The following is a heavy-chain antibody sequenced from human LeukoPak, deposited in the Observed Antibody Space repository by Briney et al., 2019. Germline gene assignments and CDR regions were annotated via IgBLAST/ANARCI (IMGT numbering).Heavy chain of an antibody. CDR3: ARDRDYGDLFADAFDI. Sequence: GESLKISCKASGYTFTGYYMHWVRPAPGQGLEWMGRINPNSGGTNYAQKFQGRVTMTRDTSISTAYMELSRLRSDDTAVYYCARDRDYGDLFADAFDIWGQGTMVTVSS. V-gene: IGHV1-2*06. CDR2: INPNSGGT. CDR1: GYTFTGYY. D-gene: IGHD4-17*01. J-gene: IGHJ3*02.